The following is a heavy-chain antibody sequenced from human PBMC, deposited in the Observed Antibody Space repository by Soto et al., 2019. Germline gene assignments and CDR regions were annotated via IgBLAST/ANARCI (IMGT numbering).Heavy chain of an antibody. V-gene: IGHV1-18*01. CDR1: GYTFTSYG. J-gene: IGHJ5*02. D-gene: IGHD6-6*01. CDR3: ARGAARPPTHWFDP. CDR2: ISAYNGNT. Sequence: ASVKVSCKASGYTFTSYGISWVRQAPGQGLEWMGWISAYNGNTNYAQKLQGRVTMTTDTSTSTAYMELRSLRSDDTAVYYRARGAARPPTHWFDPWGQGTLVTVSS.